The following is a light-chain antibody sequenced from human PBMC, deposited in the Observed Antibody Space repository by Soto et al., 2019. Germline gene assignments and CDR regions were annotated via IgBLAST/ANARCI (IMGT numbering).Light chain of an antibody. CDR3: CSYAGRRVV. V-gene: IGLV2-11*01. CDR1: SSDVGGYNS. J-gene: IGLJ2*01. Sequence: QSVLTQPRSVSGSPGQSVTISCTGTSSDVGGYNSVSCYQHHPGKAPQLMIYDVTKRPSGVPDRFSGSKSGNTASLTISGLQAEDEADYYGCSYAGRRVVFGGGTKLTVL. CDR2: DVT.